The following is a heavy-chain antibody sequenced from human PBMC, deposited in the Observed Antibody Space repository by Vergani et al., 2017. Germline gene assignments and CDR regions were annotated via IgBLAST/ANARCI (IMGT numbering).Heavy chain of an antibody. J-gene: IGHJ3*01. CDR3: VRDVRVSRT. CDR2: ISDNGGTT. Sequence: EVQLVESGGGLVQPGGSLRLSCLASGFTFSNYNMNWVRQAPGKGLEWVSIISDNGGTTYYADSVKGRFTISRDNSKDTLYLQMNSLRAEDTAVYYCVRDVRVSRTWGQGTLVAVSS. V-gene: IGHV3-23*04. CDR1: GFTFSNYN.